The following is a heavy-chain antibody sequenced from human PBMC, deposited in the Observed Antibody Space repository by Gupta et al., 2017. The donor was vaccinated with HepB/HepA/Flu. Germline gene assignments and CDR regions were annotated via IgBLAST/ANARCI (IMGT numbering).Heavy chain of an antibody. CDR1: GFTFDDYA. D-gene: IGHD2-21*02. V-gene: IGHV3-43*02. J-gene: IGHJ6*02. Sequence: EVQLVESGGGVVQPGGSLRLSCAASGFTFDDYAMHWVRQAPGKGLEWVSLISGDGGSTYYAASVKGRFTISRDNSKNSLYLQMNSLRTEDTALYYCAKDIGDTGAKYYYYGMDVWGQGTTVTVSS. CDR2: ISGDGGST. CDR3: AKDIGDTGAKYYYYGMDV.